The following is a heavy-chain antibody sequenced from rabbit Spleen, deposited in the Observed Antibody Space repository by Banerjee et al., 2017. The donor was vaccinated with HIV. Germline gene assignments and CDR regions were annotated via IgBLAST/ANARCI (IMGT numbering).Heavy chain of an antibody. D-gene: IGHD1-1*01. Sequence: QSLEESGGDRGKLGASLTRTCIASAVSFSVSAYMCWLCQAPGKGLEWIACIEAGSSGFTYFANCAKGRFTISKTSSTTVTLQMTSLTAADTATYFCARDTSSSFSSYGMDLWGPGTLVTVS. J-gene: IGHJ6*01. CDR2: IEAGSSGFT. CDR3: ARDTSSSFSSYGMDL. CDR1: AVSFSVSAY. V-gene: IGHV1S40*01.